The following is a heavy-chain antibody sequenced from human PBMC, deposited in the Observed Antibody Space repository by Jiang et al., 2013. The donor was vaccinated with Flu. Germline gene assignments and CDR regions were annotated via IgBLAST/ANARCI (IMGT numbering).Heavy chain of an antibody. D-gene: IGHD4-11*01. Sequence: GAEVKKPGESLKISCKASGYKFATSWIAWVRQKPGKGLEWMGIVYPGDSDTRYSPSFQGHVTISADKSTNTAYLQWNGLRASDTAMYYCARADYPWVYYYGMDVWGKGTTVTVSS. CDR2: VYPGDSDT. J-gene: IGHJ6*04. V-gene: IGHV5-51*01. CDR1: GYKFATSW. CDR3: ARADYPWVYYYGMDV.